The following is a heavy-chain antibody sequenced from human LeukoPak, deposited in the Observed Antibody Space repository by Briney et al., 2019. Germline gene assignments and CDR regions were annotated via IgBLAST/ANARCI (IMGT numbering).Heavy chain of an antibody. CDR1: GGSISSYY. V-gene: IGHV4-59*08. CDR2: ISYSGST. Sequence: SETLSLTCTVSGGSISSYYWSWIRQPPGKGQEWIGYISYSGSTKYNPSLKSRVTISIDTSKKQFSLNLSSVTAADTAVYYCARQGAFDPWGQGTLVTVSS. CDR3: ARQGAFDP. D-gene: IGHD1-26*01. J-gene: IGHJ5*02.